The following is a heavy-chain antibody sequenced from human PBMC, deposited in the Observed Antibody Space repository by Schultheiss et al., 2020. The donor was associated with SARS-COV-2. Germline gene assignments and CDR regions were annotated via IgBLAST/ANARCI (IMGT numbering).Heavy chain of an antibody. CDR1: GGSISSYY. CDR3: ARARTETRFYYYYYMDV. J-gene: IGHJ6*03. Sequence: SETLSLTCTVSGGSISSYYWSWIRQPPGKGLEWIGYIYYSGSTNYNPSLKSRVTISVDTSKNQFSLKLSSVTAADTAVYYCARARTETRFYYYYYMDVWGKGTTVTVSS. V-gene: IGHV4-59*01. D-gene: IGHD1-1*01. CDR2: IYYSGST.